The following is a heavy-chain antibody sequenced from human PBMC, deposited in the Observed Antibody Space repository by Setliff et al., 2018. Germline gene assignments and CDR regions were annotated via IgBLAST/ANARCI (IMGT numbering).Heavy chain of an antibody. CDR3: RYWSGYYKNDY. V-gene: IGHV4-34*01. J-gene: IGHJ4*02. CDR1: GGSFSNYY. Sequence: PSETLSLTCTVYGGSFSNYYRGWIRQSPGKGLEWIGEINDSGTTNYSPSLKSRVTIARYASTNQFSLKLRSVSAADTAVYYCRYWSGYYKNDYWAQGTLVTVSS. D-gene: IGHD3-3*01. CDR2: INDSGTT.